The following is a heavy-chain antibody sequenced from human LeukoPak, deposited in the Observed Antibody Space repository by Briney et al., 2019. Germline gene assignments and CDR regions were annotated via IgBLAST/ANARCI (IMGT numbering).Heavy chain of an antibody. Sequence: ASVKVSCKASGYTFTSYGISWVRQAPGQGLEWMVWISAYNGNTSYAQMLQGRVTMTTDTSTSTAYVELRSLRSDDTAVYYCARDQRYYGSGSPFDYWGQGTLVTVSS. CDR3: ARDQRYYGSGSPFDY. V-gene: IGHV1-18*01. CDR1: GYTFTSYG. J-gene: IGHJ4*02. D-gene: IGHD3-10*01. CDR2: ISAYNGNT.